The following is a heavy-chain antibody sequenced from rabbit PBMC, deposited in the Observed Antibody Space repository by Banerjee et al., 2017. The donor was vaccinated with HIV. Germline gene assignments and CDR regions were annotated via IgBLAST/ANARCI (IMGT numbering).Heavy chain of an antibody. CDR1: GFSFSSSYW. CDR2: IDTDWDSA. J-gene: IGHJ4*01. Sequence: QEQLEESGGDLVNPEGSLTLTCTASGFSFSSSYWICWIRQAPGKGLEWIGCIDTDWDSAFYASWVISRFTISKTSSATVTLQMPSLTAADTASYFCARYRHDYGVALDLWGPGTLVTVS. D-gene: IGHD2-1*01. V-gene: IGHV1S45*01. CDR3: ARYRHDYGVALDL.